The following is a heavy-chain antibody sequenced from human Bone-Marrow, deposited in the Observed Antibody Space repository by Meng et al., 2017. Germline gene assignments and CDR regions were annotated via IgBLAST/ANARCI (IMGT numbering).Heavy chain of an antibody. CDR1: GFTFGVYA. CDR2: IRSKAYGGTT. J-gene: IGHJ4*02. V-gene: IGHV3-49*04. D-gene: IGHD2-21*02. Sequence: GESLKISCTASGFTFGVYAMSWVRQAPGKGLEWVGFIRSKAYGGTTEYAASVKGRFTISRDDSKSIAYLQMNSLKTEDTAVYYCTKTRHIVVVTEYYFDYWGQGTLVTVSS. CDR3: TKTRHIVVVTEYYFDY.